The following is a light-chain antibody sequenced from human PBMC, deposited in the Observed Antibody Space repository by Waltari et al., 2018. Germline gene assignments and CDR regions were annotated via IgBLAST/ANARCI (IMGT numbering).Light chain of an antibody. V-gene: IGLV1-40*01. J-gene: IGLJ7*01. CDR2: VNR. CDR1: SSNIGAGYD. CDR3: QSYDRSLSGSAV. Sequence: QSVLTQPPSVSGAPGQRVTISCTGSSSNIGAGYDVHWYQQLPGTAPKLLIYVNRNRPSGVPDRFSCAKSGTSASLAITGLQAEDDADYYCQSYDRSLSGSAVFGGGTQLTVL.